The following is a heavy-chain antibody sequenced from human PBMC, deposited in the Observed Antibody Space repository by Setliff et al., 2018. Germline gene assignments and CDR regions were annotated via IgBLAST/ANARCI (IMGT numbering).Heavy chain of an antibody. J-gene: IGHJ6*02. D-gene: IGHD6-13*01. CDR2: MNPNSGNT. Sequence: GASVKVSCKASGYTFTSYDINWVRQATGQGLEWMGWMNPNSGNTGYAQKFQGRVTMTRNTSISTAYMELSSLRSEDTAVYYCARGWRSSSWYAYYYYGMDVWGQGTTVTVSS. CDR3: ARGWRSSSWYAYYYYGMDV. V-gene: IGHV1-8*01. CDR1: GYTFTSYD.